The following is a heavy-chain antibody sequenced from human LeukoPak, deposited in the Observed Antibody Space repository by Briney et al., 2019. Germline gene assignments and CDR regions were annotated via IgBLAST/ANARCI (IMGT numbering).Heavy chain of an antibody. V-gene: IGHV3-21*01. CDR3: ARVPRGSGSYGPFDY. D-gene: IGHD1-26*01. J-gene: IGHJ4*02. CDR2: ISSSSSYI. Sequence: PGGSLRLSCAASGFTFSSYSMNWVRQAPGKGLEWVSSISSSSSYIYYADSVKGRFTISRDNAKNSLYLQMNSLRAEDTAVYYCARVPRGSGSYGPFDYWGQGNLVTVSS. CDR1: GFTFSSYS.